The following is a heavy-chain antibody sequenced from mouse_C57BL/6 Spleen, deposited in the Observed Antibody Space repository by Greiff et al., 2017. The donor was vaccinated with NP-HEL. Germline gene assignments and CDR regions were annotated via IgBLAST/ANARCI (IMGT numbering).Heavy chain of an antibody. CDR3: ARRTAYFDY. D-gene: IGHD6-1*01. Sequence: EVKLVESGGGLVKPGGSLQLSCAASGFTFSDYGMHWVRQSPEKGLEWVAYISRGSSTIYYADTVKGRFTISRDNAKNTLFLQMTSLRSEDTAMYYCARRTAYFDYWGQGTTLTVSS. V-gene: IGHV5-17*01. CDR1: GFTFSDYG. CDR2: ISRGSSTI. J-gene: IGHJ2*01.